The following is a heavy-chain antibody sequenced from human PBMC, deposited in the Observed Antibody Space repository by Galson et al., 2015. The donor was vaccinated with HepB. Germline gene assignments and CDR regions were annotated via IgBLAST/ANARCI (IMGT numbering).Heavy chain of an antibody. CDR1: GYSFTSYW. J-gene: IGHJ3*02. CDR3: ARPLPITMVRGVIKDSLGAFDI. CDR2: IYPGDSDT. V-gene: IGHV5-51*01. D-gene: IGHD3-10*01. Sequence: QSGAEVKKPGESLKISCKGSGYSFTSYWIGWVRQMPGKGLEWMGIIYPGDSDTRYSPSFQGQVTISADKSISTAYLQWSSLKASDTAMYYCARPLPITMVRGVIKDSLGAFDIWGQGTMVTVSS.